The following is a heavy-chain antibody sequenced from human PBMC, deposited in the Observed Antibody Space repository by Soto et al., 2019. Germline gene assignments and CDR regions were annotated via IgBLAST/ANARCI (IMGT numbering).Heavy chain of an antibody. CDR1: GYTFTSSG. J-gene: IGHJ4*02. D-gene: IGHD3-16*02. CDR2: ISAYNGNT. Sequence: ASVKVSCKASGYTFTSSGISWVRQAPGQGLERMGWISAYNGNTNYAQNLQSRVTMTTDTSTSTSYLELRSLGSDDSAVNYCAHIMITVEGDIVIAHYCDYCSQGTLVTVSS. CDR3: AHIMITVEGDIVIAHYCDY. V-gene: IGHV1-18*04.